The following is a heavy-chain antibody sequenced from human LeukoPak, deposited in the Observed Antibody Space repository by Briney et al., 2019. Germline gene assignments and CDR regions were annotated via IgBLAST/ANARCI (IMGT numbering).Heavy chain of an antibody. CDR3: ARDGSTAKPIDY. CDR2: INPSGGST. D-gene: IGHD4-11*01. V-gene: IGHV1-46*01. CDR1: GYTFTSYA. J-gene: IGHJ4*02. Sequence: ASVKVSCKASGYTFTSYAMHWVRQAPGQRLGWMGIINPSGGSTSYAQKFQGRVTMTRDTSTSTVYMELSSLRSEDTAVYYCARDGSTAKPIDYWGQGTLVTVSS.